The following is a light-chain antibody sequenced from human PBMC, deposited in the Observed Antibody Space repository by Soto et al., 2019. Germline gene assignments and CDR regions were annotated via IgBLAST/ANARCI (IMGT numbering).Light chain of an antibody. CDR3: QQYGSSPPLS. Sequence: EIVLTQSRGTLSLSPGERATLSCRASQTVSSSFLGWYQQKPGQAPRLLIYGASSRATGIPDRFSGSGSGTDFTLTISRLEPEDFAVYYCQQYGSSPPLSFGGGTKVDIK. J-gene: IGKJ4*01. CDR1: QTVSSSF. V-gene: IGKV3-20*01. CDR2: GAS.